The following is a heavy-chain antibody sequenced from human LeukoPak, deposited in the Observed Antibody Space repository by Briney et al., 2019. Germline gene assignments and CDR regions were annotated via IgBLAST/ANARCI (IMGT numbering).Heavy chain of an antibody. J-gene: IGHJ4*02. CDR2: ISYDGSNK. Sequence: SLRLSCAASGFTFSSYGMHWVRQAPGKGLEWVAVISYDGSNKYYADSVKGRFTISRDNSKNTLYLQMNSLRAEDTAVYYCARVSTADYYDSSGYYSLDYWGQGTLVTVSS. CDR1: GFTFSSYG. CDR3: ARVSTADYYDSSGYYSLDY. D-gene: IGHD3-22*01. V-gene: IGHV3-30*03.